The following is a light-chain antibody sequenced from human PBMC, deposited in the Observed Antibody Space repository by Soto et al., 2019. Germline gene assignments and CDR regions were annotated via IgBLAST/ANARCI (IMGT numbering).Light chain of an antibody. Sequence: QSVLTQPASVSGSPVQSITISCTGTNSDVGGYNYVSWYQQHPGKAPKLMIYDVSNRPSGVSNRFSGSKSGNTASLTISGLQAEDEADYYCNSYTSSSTFVFGTGTKVTVL. V-gene: IGLV2-14*01. CDR3: NSYTSSSTFV. CDR1: NSDVGGYNY. CDR2: DVS. J-gene: IGLJ1*01.